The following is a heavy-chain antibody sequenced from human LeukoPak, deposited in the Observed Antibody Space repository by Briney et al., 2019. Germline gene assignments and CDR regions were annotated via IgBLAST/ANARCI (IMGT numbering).Heavy chain of an antibody. J-gene: IGHJ4*02. Sequence: SGGSLRLSCAASGFMFSICAMHWVRQAPGKGLEWVALISYDGSDQFYADSVKGRFTISRDNSKNTLYLQMNSLRAEDTAVYYCARSFSGSYPDFDYWGQGALVTVSS. CDR3: ARSFSGSYPDFDY. D-gene: IGHD1-26*01. CDR2: ISYDGSDQ. CDR1: GFMFSICA. V-gene: IGHV3-30*04.